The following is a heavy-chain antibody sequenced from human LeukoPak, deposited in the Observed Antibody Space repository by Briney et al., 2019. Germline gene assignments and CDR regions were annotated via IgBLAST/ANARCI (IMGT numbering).Heavy chain of an antibody. CDR3: ARGPGDYGSGNRYYYYGMDV. J-gene: IGHJ6*02. CDR2: MNPNSGNT. D-gene: IGHD3-10*01. V-gene: IGHV1-8*01. CDR1: GYTFTSYD. Sequence: ASVKVSCKASGYTFTSYDINWVRQATGQGLEWMGWMNPNSGNTGYAQKFQGRVTMTRNTSISTAYMELGSLRSEDTAVYYCARGPGDYGSGNRYYYYGMDVWGQGATVTVSS.